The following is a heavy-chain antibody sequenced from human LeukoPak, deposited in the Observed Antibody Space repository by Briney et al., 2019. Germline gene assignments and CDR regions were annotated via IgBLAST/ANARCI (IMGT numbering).Heavy chain of an antibody. CDR1: GGAIGSDGYY. Sequence: SETLSPTCSVSGGAIGSDGYYWNWIRQHPGKGLEWIGYIYYSGSASYNPSLKSRVTISVDTSKNQFSLRLSSVTAADTAVYYCARGSYYGFSRDSWGQGSLVTVSS. D-gene: IGHD3-10*01. J-gene: IGHJ4*02. CDR2: IYYSGSA. V-gene: IGHV4-31*03. CDR3: ARGSYYGFSRDS.